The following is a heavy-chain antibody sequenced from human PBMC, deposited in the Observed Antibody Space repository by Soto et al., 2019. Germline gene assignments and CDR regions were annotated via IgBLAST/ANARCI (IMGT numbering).Heavy chain of an antibody. CDR3: ARADYGINAFDI. V-gene: IGHV4-4*02. CDR2: IYHSGST. J-gene: IGHJ3*02. Sequence: SETLSLTCAVSSGSISSSNWWSWVRQPPGKGLEWIGEIYHSGSTNYNPSLKSRVTISVDKSKNQFSLKLSSVTAADTAVYYCARADYGINAFDIWGQGTMVTVSS. D-gene: IGHD4-17*01. CDR1: SGSISSSNW.